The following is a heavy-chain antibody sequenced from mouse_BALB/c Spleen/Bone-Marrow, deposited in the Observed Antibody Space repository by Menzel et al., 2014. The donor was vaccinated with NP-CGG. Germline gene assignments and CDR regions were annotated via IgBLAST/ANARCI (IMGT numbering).Heavy chain of an antibody. V-gene: IGHV1-52*01. Sequence: GPDLVRPGSSVKMSCKASDYTFTTYWMHWVKQRPGQGLEWIGMIDPSTSETRLNQKFKDKATLIVDKSSNTAYMQLSSLTSEDSAVYYCARRTLAMDYWGQGTSVTVSS. CDR3: ARRTLAMDY. CDR1: DYTFTTYW. CDR2: IDPSTSET. J-gene: IGHJ4*01.